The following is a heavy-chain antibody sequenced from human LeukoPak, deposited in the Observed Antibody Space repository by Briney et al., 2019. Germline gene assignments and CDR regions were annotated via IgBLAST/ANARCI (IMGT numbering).Heavy chain of an antibody. CDR3: ARRRYYDFWSGPFDP. J-gene: IGHJ5*02. CDR1: GGTFSSYA. CDR2: IIPIFGTA. Sequence: ASVTVSCKASGGTFSSYAISWVRQAPGQGLEWMGGIIPIFGTANYAQKFQGRVTITADESTSTAYMELSSLRSEDTAVYYCARRRYYDFWSGPFDPWGQGTLVTVSS. V-gene: IGHV1-69*01. D-gene: IGHD3-3*01.